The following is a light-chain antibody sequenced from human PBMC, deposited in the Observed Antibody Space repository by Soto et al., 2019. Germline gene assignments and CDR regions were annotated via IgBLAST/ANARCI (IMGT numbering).Light chain of an antibody. CDR1: NSNIGSNT. Sequence: QSVLTQPPSASGTPGQRVTISCSGSNSNIGSNTVNWYQQFPGTAPKLLIYSNNQRPSGVPDRFSGSKSGTSASLAISGLQSEDEADYYCAAWDDSLSGAWVFGGGTKLTVL. CDR2: SNN. V-gene: IGLV1-44*01. J-gene: IGLJ3*02. CDR3: AAWDDSLSGAWV.